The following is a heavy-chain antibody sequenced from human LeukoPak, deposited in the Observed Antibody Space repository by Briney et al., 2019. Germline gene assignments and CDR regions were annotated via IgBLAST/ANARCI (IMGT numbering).Heavy chain of an antibody. CDR2: ISDRGGT. J-gene: IGHJ4*02. CDR3: AKVTWTRSGSPDY. V-gene: IGHV3-23*01. CDR1: RFTLSTDD. D-gene: IGHD3-10*01. Sequence: GRSLTPSCAPSRFTLSTDDMSWVRRAPGKGLEWVSGISDRGGTYYADSVKGRFTISRANSKNTLYLQMNSLRAEDTAVYYCAKVTWTRSGSPDYCGQGTLVTVSS.